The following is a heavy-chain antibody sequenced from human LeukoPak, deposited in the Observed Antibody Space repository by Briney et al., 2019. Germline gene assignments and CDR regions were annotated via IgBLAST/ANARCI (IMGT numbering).Heavy chain of an antibody. J-gene: IGHJ6*02. CDR1: GYTFTSYA. D-gene: IGHD3-9*01. CDR3: ASPLRYFDWLHMADYGTDV. V-gene: IGHV7-4-1*02. CDR2: INTNTGNP. Sequence: ASVKVSCKASGYTFTSYAMNWVRQAPGQGLEWMGWINTNTGNPTYAQGFTGRFVFSLDTSVSTAYLQISSLKAEDTAVYYCASPLRYFDWLHMADYGTDVWGQGTTVSVSS.